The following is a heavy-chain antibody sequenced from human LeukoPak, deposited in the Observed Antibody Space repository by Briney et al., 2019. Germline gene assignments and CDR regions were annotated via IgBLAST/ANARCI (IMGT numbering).Heavy chain of an antibody. D-gene: IGHD6-6*01. CDR3: ARERSSTFDY. CDR1: GYSISSGYY. Sequence: SETLSLTCAVSGYSISSGYYWGWIRPPPGKGLEWIGSIYHSGSTYYNPSLKSRVTISVDTSKNQFSLKLSSVTAADTAVYYCARERSSTFDYWGQGTLVTVSS. J-gene: IGHJ4*02. V-gene: IGHV4-38-2*02. CDR2: IYHSGST.